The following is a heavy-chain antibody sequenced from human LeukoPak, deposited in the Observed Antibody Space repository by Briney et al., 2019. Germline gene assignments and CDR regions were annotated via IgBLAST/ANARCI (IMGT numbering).Heavy chain of an antibody. D-gene: IGHD6-19*01. Sequence: ASVKVSRKASGYTFTIYAINLVRQAPGQRLELMGWINASNGNTKYSQKFHGRVTITRERSASIAYMELRRLRSEETAVYYCARVSSSGWYVWFDPWGQGTLVTVSS. V-gene: IGHV1-3*01. CDR1: GYTFTIYA. CDR2: INASNGNT. J-gene: IGHJ5*02. CDR3: ARVSSSGWYVWFDP.